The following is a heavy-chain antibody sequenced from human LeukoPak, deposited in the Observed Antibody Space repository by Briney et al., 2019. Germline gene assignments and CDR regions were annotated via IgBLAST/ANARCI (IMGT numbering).Heavy chain of an antibody. CDR2: IKQDGSEK. V-gene: IGHV3-7*01. J-gene: IGHJ4*02. CDR1: GFTFSSYW. D-gene: IGHD6-13*01. Sequence: GGSLRLSCAASGFTFSSYWMSWVRQAPGKGLEWVANIKQDGSEKYYVDSVKGRFTISRDNAKNSLYLQMNSLRAEDTAVYYCAKDRSAAAGTRGYYFDYWGQGTLVTVSS. CDR3: AKDRSAAAGTRGYYFDY.